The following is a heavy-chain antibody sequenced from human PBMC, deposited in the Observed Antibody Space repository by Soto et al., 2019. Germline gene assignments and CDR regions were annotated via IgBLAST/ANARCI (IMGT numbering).Heavy chain of an antibody. CDR2: IYPGDSDT. D-gene: IGHD3-22*01. Sequence: GESLKISCKGSGYSFTRYWIGWVRQMPGKGLEWMGIIYPGDSDTRYSPSFQGQVTISADKSISTAYLQWSSLKASDTAMYYCAREIGSRYYDSSGDAFDIWGQGTMVTVS. J-gene: IGHJ3*02. CDR1: GYSFTRYW. V-gene: IGHV5-51*01. CDR3: AREIGSRYYDSSGDAFDI.